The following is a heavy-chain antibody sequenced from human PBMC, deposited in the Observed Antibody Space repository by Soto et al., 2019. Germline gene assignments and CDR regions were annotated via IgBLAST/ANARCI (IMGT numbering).Heavy chain of an antibody. CDR1: GGSIISGDYY. D-gene: IGHD2-2*01. Sequence: SETLSLTCTVSGGSIISGDYYWSWIRQPPGKGLEWIGYIYYSGSTYYNPSLKSRVTISVDTSKNQFSLKLSSVTAADTAVYYCARDHSHCISTSCSDWFDPWGQGTLVTVSS. V-gene: IGHV4-30-4*01. CDR2: IYYSGST. J-gene: IGHJ5*02. CDR3: ARDHSHCISTSCSDWFDP.